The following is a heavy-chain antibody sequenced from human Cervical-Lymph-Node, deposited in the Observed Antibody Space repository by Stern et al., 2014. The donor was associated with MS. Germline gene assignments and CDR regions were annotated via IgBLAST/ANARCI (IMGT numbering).Heavy chain of an antibody. V-gene: IGHV4-31*03. CDR1: GGSISSGGYY. CDR3: AREWREEDSYDSYYFDY. D-gene: IGHD3-22*01. CDR2: IYYSGST. Sequence: QVQLQESGPGLVKPSQTLSLTCTVSGGSISSGGYYWSWIRQHPGKGLEWIGYIYYSGSTYYSPSLKSRVTISLDTSKNQFSLKLSSVTAAGTAVYYCAREWREEDSYDSYYFDYWGQGTLVTVSS. J-gene: IGHJ4*02.